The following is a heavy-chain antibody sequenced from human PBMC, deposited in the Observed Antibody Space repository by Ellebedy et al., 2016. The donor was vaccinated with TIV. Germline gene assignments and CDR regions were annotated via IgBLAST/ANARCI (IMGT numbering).Heavy chain of an antibody. J-gene: IGHJ4*02. Sequence: ASVKVSCKASGYTFTSYAMHWVRQAPGQRLEWMGWINAGNGNTKYSQKFQGRVTITRDTSASTAYMKLSSLRSEDTAVYYCARREWLGYYDYWGQGTLVTVSS. CDR3: ARREWLGYYDY. D-gene: IGHD6-19*01. CDR2: INAGNGNT. CDR1: GYTFTSYA. V-gene: IGHV1-3*01.